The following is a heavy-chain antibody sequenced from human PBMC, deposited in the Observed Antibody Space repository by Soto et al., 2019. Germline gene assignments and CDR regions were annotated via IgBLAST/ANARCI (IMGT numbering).Heavy chain of an antibody. D-gene: IGHD4-17*01. J-gene: IGHJ4*02. Sequence: SVKVSCKASGGTFSSYAISWVRQAPGQGLEWMGGIIPIFGTANYAQKFQGRVTITADESTSTAYMEPSSLRLEDTAVYYCARSRGYGDFMGYWGQGTLVTVSS. CDR1: GGTFSSYA. CDR3: ARSRGYGDFMGY. CDR2: IIPIFGTA. V-gene: IGHV1-69*13.